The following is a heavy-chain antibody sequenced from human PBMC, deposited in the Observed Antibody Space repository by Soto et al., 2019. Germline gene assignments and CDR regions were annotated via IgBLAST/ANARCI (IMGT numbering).Heavy chain of an antibody. CDR1: GFTFSSYG. CDR2: ISYDGSNK. Sequence: QVQLVESGGGVVQPGRSLRLSCAASGFTFSSYGMHWVRQAPGKGLEWVAVISYDGSNKYYADSVKGRFTISRDNSKNPLYLQMNSLRAEDTAVYYCAKGGSHNYYSSGSYPIDYWGQGTLVTVSS. D-gene: IGHD3-10*01. CDR3: AKGGSHNYYSSGSYPIDY. J-gene: IGHJ4*02. V-gene: IGHV3-30*18.